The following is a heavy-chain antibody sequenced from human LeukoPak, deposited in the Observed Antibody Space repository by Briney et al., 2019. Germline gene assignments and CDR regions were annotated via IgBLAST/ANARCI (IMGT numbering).Heavy chain of an antibody. CDR3: ARGTSVADAD. V-gene: IGHV4-39*01. CDR1: GGSISSSSYY. Sequence: SETLSLTCTVSGGSISSSSYYWGWIRQPPGKGLEWIGSIYYSGSTYYNPSLKSRVTISVDTSKNQFSLKLNSVTAADTAVYYCARGTSVADADWGQGTLVTVSS. CDR2: IYYSGST. J-gene: IGHJ4*02. D-gene: IGHD6-19*01.